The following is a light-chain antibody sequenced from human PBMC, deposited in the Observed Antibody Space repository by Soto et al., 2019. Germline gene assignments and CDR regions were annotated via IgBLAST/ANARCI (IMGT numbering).Light chain of an antibody. Sequence: EIVLTQSPATLSFSPGERDTLSSRASQSVDKYLVWYQQKHGQAPRLLIYDASSRATGIPARFSGSGSGTDFTLTIPSLEPGDFAVYYCQQRTNWPLTFGGGTTLSIK. V-gene: IGKV3-11*01. J-gene: IGKJ4*01. CDR3: QQRTNWPLT. CDR2: DAS. CDR1: QSVDKY.